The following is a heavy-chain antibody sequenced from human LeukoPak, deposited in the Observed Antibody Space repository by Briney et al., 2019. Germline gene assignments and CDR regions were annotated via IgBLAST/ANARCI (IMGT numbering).Heavy chain of an antibody. CDR2: IYKSGST. V-gene: IGHV4-39*01. Sequence: SETLSLTCTVSGGSISITSYYWGWIRQPPGKGLEWIGSIYKSGSTYYNPSLKSRVTISVDTSKNQFSLKPSSVTAADTAVYYCARLWGYSYGYLDYWGQGTLVTVSS. D-gene: IGHD5-18*01. J-gene: IGHJ4*02. CDR1: GGSISITSYY. CDR3: ARLWGYSYGYLDY.